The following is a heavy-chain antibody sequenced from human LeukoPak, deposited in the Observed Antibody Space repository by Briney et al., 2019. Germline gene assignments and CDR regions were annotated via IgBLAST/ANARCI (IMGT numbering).Heavy chain of an antibody. CDR3: ARGGHSSFDY. CDR1: GFTFSNFW. Sequence: PGGSLRLSCSASGFTFSNFWLPWVRQAPGKGLEWVSRITSDGSNINYADSVQGRFTISRDNAKNTLYLQMNSLRAEDTAVYYCARGGHSSFDYWGQGALVTVSS. D-gene: IGHD3-16*01. J-gene: IGHJ4*02. V-gene: IGHV3-74*01. CDR2: ITSDGSNI.